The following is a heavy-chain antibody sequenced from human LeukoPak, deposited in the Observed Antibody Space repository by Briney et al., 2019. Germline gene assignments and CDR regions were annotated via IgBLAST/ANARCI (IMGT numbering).Heavy chain of an antibody. V-gene: IGHV3-33*06. J-gene: IGHJ4*02. CDR2: IWYDGSNK. CDR3: AKDGTVEMATMDFDY. Sequence: GGSLRLSCAASGFTFSSYGMHWVRQAPGKGLEWVAVIWYDGSNKYYADSVKGRFTISRDNSKNTLYLQMNSLRAEDTAVYYCAKDGTVEMATMDFDYWGQGTPVTVSS. D-gene: IGHD5-24*01. CDR1: GFTFSSYG.